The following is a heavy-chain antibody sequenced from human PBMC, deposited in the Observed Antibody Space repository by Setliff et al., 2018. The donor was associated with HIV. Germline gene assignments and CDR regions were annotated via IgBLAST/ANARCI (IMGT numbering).Heavy chain of an antibody. Sequence: KPSETLSLTCSVSHYSISSEYYWGWFRQPPGKGLEYIGSIYQSGSTYYSPFFKSRVSMSIDTSKDQFSLRLKSLTASDTAVYYCARLDTIMLYTDCWGQGTLGTVSS. J-gene: IGHJ4*02. CDR3: ARLDTIMLYTDC. CDR2: IYQSGST. V-gene: IGHV4-38-2*02. CDR1: HYSISSEYY. D-gene: IGHD3-16*01.